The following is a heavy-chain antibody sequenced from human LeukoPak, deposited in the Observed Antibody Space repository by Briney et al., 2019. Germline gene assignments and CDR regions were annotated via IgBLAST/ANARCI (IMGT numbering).Heavy chain of an antibody. CDR2: IKSKTDGGTT. CDR1: GFTFSNAW. D-gene: IGHD3-22*01. V-gene: IGHV3-15*01. Sequence: GGSLRLSCAASGFTFSNAWMSWVRQAPGKGLEWVGRIKSKTDGGTTDYAAPVKGRFTISRDDSKNTLYLQMNSLKTEDTAVYYCTTLTRGSSGFYYYYYMDVWGKGTTVTVSS. CDR3: TTLTRGSSGFYYYYYMDV. J-gene: IGHJ6*03.